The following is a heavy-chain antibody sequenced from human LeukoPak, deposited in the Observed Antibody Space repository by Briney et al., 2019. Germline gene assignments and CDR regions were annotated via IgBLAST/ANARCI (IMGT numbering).Heavy chain of an antibody. CDR2: IYYSGST. CDR3: ASGGTDFENWFDP. D-gene: IGHD2/OR15-2a*01. V-gene: IGHV4-59*01. J-gene: IGHJ5*02. Sequence: SETLSLTCTVSGGSISSYYWSWIRQPPGKGLEWIGYIYYSGSTNYNPSLKSRVTISVDTSKNQFSLKLSSVTAADTAVYYCASGGTDFENWFDPWGQGTLVTVSS. CDR1: GGSISSYY.